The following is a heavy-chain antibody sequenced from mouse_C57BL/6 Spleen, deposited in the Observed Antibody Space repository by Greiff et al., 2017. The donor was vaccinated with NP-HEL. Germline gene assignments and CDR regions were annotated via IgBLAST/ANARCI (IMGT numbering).Heavy chain of an antibody. Sequence: QVQLQQSGPELVKPGASVKISCKASGYAFSSSWMNWVKQRPGKGLEWIGRIYPGDGDTNYNGKFKGKATLTADKSSSTAYMQLSSLTSEDSAVYFCARKTHYYGSSYYYAMDYWGQGTSVTVSS. CDR2: IYPGDGDT. CDR3: ARKTHYYGSSYYYAMDY. CDR1: GYAFSSSW. D-gene: IGHD1-1*01. V-gene: IGHV1-82*01. J-gene: IGHJ4*01.